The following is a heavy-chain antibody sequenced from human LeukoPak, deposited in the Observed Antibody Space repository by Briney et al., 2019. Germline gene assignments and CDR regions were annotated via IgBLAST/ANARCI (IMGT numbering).Heavy chain of an antibody. D-gene: IGHD3-10*01. CDR3: ARGRYGSGRQTFDY. V-gene: IGHV1-2*02. J-gene: IGHJ4*02. CDR1: GYTFTGYY. Sequence: ASVKVSCKASGYTFTGYYMHWVRQAPGQGLEWMGWINPNSGGTNYAQKFQGRVTMTRDTSISTAYMELSRLRSDDTAVYYCARGRYGSGRQTFDYWGQGTLSPSPQ. CDR2: INPNSGGT.